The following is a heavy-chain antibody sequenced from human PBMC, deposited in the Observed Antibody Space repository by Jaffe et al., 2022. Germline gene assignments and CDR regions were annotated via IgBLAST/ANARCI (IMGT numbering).Heavy chain of an antibody. J-gene: IGHJ2*01. V-gene: IGHV4-61*02. CDR3: ARDPAPITMVRGVNLQPYWYFDL. CDR1: GGSISSGSYY. Sequence: QVQLQESGPGLVKPSQTLSLTCTVSGGSISSGSYYWSWIRQPAGKGLEWIGRIYTSGSTNYNPSLKSRVTISVDTSKNQFSLKLSSVTAADTAVYYCARDPAPITMVRGVNLQPYWYFDLWGRGTLVTVSS. CDR2: IYTSGST. D-gene: IGHD3-10*01.